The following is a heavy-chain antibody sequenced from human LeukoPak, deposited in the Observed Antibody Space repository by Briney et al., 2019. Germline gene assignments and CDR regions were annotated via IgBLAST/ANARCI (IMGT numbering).Heavy chain of an antibody. D-gene: IGHD3-3*01. CDR2: IKTDGSST. Sequence: GGSLRLSCEGSGDSWMHWVRQVPGKGLVWVSRIKTDGSSTSYADSVKGRFTISRDNAENTLYLQMNSLRAEDTAVYYCARGDGVVMNYWGQGTLVTVSS. CDR1: GDSW. V-gene: IGHV3-74*01. CDR3: ARGDGVVMNY. J-gene: IGHJ4*02.